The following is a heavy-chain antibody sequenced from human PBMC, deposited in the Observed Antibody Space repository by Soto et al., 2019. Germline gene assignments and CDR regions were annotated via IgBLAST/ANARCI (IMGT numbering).Heavy chain of an antibody. CDR3: ARDWEIYY. CDR2: ISSSGTTK. J-gene: IGHJ4*02. Sequence: GGSLRLSCAASGFTFSSYSMHWVRQAPGKGLEWVSYISSSGTTKYYADSVKGRFTISRDQAMNSLYLQMNSLRDEDTAVYYCARDWEIYYWGQGTLVTVSS. D-gene: IGHD1-26*01. V-gene: IGHV3-48*02. CDR1: GFTFSSYS.